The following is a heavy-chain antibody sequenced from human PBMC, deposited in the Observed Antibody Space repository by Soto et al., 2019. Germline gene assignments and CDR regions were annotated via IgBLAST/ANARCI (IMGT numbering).Heavy chain of an antibody. Sequence: QVQLVESGGGVVQPGRSLRLSCAASGFTFSSYGMHWVRQAPGKGLEWVAVISYDGSNTYYADSVKGRFTISRDNSKNPLYLQMNSLRAEDTAVYYCAKSRSTSPRYYYYGMDVWGQGTTVTVSS. CDR1: GFTFSSYG. J-gene: IGHJ6*02. CDR2: ISYDGSNT. CDR3: AKSRSTSPRYYYYGMDV. D-gene: IGHD1-1*01. V-gene: IGHV3-30*18.